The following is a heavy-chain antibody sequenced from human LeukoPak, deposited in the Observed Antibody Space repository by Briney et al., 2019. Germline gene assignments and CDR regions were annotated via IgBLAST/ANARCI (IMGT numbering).Heavy chain of an antibody. J-gene: IGHJ4*02. D-gene: IGHD1-14*01. Sequence: PGGSLRLSCAATGFTFSSHLMHWVRQAQGTGLVWVSSIKGDATAPNYADSVKGRFTISRDNAKSTLYLQMSSLRVEDTAVYHCVRNFATGDWGQGTLVTVSS. CDR1: GFTFSSHL. CDR3: VRNFATGD. CDR2: IKGDATAP. V-gene: IGHV3-74*01.